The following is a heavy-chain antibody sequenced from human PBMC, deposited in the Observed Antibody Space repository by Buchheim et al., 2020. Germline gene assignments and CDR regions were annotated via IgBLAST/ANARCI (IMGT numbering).Heavy chain of an antibody. CDR3: ARGGAVTRPYYYYYYGMDV. J-gene: IGHJ6*02. CDR1: GGSFSGYY. Sequence: QVQLQQWGAGLLKPSETLSLTCAVYGGSFSGYYWSWIRQPPGKGLEWIGEINHSGSTNYNPSLKSRVTISVDTAQNQFSLKLSSVTAADTAVYYCARGGAVTRPYYYYYYGMDVWGQGTT. CDR2: INHSGST. V-gene: IGHV4-34*01. D-gene: IGHD4-23*01.